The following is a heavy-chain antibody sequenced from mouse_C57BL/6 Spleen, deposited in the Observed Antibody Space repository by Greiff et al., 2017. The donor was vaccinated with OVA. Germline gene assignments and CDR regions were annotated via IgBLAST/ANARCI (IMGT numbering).Heavy chain of an antibody. Sequence: EVQLQESGPELVKPGDSVKISCKASGYSFTGYFMNWVMQSHGKSLEWIGRINPYNGDTFYNQKFKGKATLTVDKSSSTAHMELRSLTSEDSAVYYCAREDDYEGYFDYWGQGTTLTVSS. D-gene: IGHD2-4*01. CDR3: AREDDYEGYFDY. CDR1: GYSFTGYF. CDR2: INPYNGDT. J-gene: IGHJ2*01. V-gene: IGHV1-20*01.